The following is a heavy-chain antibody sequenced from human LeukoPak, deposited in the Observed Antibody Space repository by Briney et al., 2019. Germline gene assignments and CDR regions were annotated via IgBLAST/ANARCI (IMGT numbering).Heavy chain of an antibody. CDR2: ISGSGDYT. J-gene: IGHJ4*02. Sequence: PGGTLRLSCAVSGFTFSSHVMSWGRQAPGKGLKGCSTISGSGDYTYYADSVKGRFTISRANSKNTLYLQMNCLRAEETAVYYCVKVTYGSGTYGAFDSWGQGTLVTVSS. CDR3: VKVTYGSGTYGAFDS. CDR1: GFTFSSHV. V-gene: IGHV3-23*01. D-gene: IGHD3-10*01.